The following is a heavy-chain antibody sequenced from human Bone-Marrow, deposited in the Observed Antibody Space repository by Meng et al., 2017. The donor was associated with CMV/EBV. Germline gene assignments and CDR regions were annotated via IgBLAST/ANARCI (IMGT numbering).Heavy chain of an antibody. D-gene: IGHD1-26*01. J-gene: IGHJ5*02. V-gene: IGHV4-30-4*08. CDR3: DREATSYNWFDP. Sequence: SETLSLTCTVSGGSISSGDYYWSWIRQPPGKGLEWIGYIYYSGSTYYNPSLKSRGTISVHTAKNKFSLKLSAVTAADTAVYSCDREATSYNWFDPWGQGTLVTVSS. CDR1: GGSISSGDYY. CDR2: IYYSGST.